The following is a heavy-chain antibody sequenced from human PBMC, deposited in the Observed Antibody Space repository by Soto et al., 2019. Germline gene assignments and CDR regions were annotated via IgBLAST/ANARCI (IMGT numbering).Heavy chain of an antibody. CDR2: ISGSGGST. D-gene: IGHD3-9*01. Sequence: PGGSLRLSCAASGFTFSIYNMNWVRQAPGKGLEWVSAISGSGGSTYYADSVKGRFTISRDNAKNSLYLQMNSLRAEDTAVYYCARDDPKALRYFDWGGMDVWGQGTTVTVSS. J-gene: IGHJ6*02. CDR3: ARDDPKALRYFDWGGMDV. V-gene: IGHV3-21*01. CDR1: GFTFSIYN.